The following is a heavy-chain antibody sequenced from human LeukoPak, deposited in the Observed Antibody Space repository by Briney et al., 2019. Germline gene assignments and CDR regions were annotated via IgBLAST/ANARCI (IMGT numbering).Heavy chain of an antibody. CDR2: IIQDGGDK. D-gene: IGHD6-13*01. V-gene: IGHV3-7*01. J-gene: IGHJ4*02. CDR3: ARATTEAGISATGTAY. Sequence: GGSLRLSCAASGFTFSSYWMSWVRQAPGKGLEWVANIIQDGGDKYYVDSVKGRFTISRDNAKNSLYLQMNSLRAEDTAVYYCARATTEAGISATGTAYWGQGTLVTVSS. CDR1: GFTFSSYW.